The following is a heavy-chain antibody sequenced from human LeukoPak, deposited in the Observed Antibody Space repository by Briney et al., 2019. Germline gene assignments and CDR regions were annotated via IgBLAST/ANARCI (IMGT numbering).Heavy chain of an antibody. V-gene: IGHV3-48*02. D-gene: IGHD4-17*01. CDR3: ARDRGYGDYVGTFDI. CDR2: ISSSSSTI. J-gene: IGHJ3*02. CDR1: GFTFSSYS. Sequence: GGSLRLSCAASGFTFSSYSMSWVRQAPGKGLEGVSHISSSSSTIYYADSVKGRFTISRDNAKNSLYLQMSSLRDEDTAVYYCARDRGYGDYVGTFDIWGQGTMVTVSS.